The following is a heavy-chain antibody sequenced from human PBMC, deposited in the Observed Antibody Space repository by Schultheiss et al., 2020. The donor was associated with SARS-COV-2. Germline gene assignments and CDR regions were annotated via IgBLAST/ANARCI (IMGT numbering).Heavy chain of an antibody. Sequence: GGSLRLSCAASGFTFSSYSMNWVRQAPGKGLDWVSTISGSDGSTYYTDSVKGRFTISRDNSKSTLHLQMNSLSVEDTALYFCARGRAEKYYGALDVWGQGELVTVSS. CDR2: ISGSDGST. V-gene: IGHV3-23*01. D-gene: IGHD4/OR15-4a*01. CDR1: GFTFSSYS. J-gene: IGHJ4*02. CDR3: ARGRAEKYYGALDV.